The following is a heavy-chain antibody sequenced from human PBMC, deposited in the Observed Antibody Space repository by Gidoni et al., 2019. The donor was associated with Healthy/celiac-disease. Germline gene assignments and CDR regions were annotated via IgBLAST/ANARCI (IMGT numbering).Heavy chain of an antibody. CDR1: GGSISSSSYY. CDR2: IYYSGST. V-gene: IGHV4-39*07. CDR3: ARVPIAVAGYYFDY. J-gene: IGHJ4*02. D-gene: IGHD6-19*01. Sequence: QLQLQASGPGLVKLSETLSLTCTVSGGSISSSSYYWGWIRPPPGKGLEWIGSIYYSGSTYSNPSLKSLVTISVDTSKNQFSLKLSSVTAADTAVYYCARVPIAVAGYYFDYWGQGTLVTVSS.